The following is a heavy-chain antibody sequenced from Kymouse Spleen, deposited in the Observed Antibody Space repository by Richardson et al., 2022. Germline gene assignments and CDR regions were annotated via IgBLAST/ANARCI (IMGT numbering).Heavy chain of an antibody. CDR3: ATSYYDILTGYYYFDY. J-gene: IGHJ4*02. CDR1: GGSISSGGYY. V-gene: IGHV4-31*03. Sequence: QVQLQESGPGLVKPSQTLSLTCTVSGGSISSGGYYWSWIRQHPGKGLEWIGYIYYSGSTYYNPSLKSRVTISVDTSKNQFSLKLSSVTAADTAVYYCATSYYDILTGYYYFDYWGQGTLVTVSS. D-gene: IGHD3-9*01. CDR2: IYYSGST.